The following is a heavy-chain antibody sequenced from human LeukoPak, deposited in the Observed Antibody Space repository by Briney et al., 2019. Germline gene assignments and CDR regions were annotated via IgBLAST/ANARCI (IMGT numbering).Heavy chain of an antibody. J-gene: IGHJ3*02. CDR3: ARGGLISLANTPLGAFDI. CDR2: IYHSGST. Sequence: SETLSLTCTVSGYSISSGYYWGWIRQPPGKGLEWIGSIYHSGSTYYNPSLKSRVTISVDTSKNQFSLQLNSVTPEDTAVYYCARGGLISLANTPLGAFDIWGQGTMVSVSS. CDR1: GYSISSGYY. D-gene: IGHD3/OR15-3a*01. V-gene: IGHV4-38-2*02.